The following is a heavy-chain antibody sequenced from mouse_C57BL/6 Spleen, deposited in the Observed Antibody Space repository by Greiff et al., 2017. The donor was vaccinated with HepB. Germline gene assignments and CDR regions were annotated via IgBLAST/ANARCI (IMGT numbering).Heavy chain of an antibody. J-gene: IGHJ4*01. D-gene: IGHD1-1*01. V-gene: IGHV1-59*01. CDR3: ARGGIYYGSSYGYAMDY. CDR1: GYTFTSYW. CDR2: IDPSDSYT. Sequence: QVHVKQPGAELVRPGTSVKLSCKASGYTFTSYWMHWVKQRPGQGLEWIGVIDPSDSYTNYNQKFKGKATLTVDTSSSTAYMQLSSLTSEDSAVYYCARGGIYYGSSYGYAMDYWGQGTSVTVSS.